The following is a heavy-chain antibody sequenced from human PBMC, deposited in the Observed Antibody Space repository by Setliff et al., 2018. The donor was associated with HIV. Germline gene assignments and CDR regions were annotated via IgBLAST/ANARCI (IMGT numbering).Heavy chain of an antibody. CDR3: ARVVGVAPYYYMDV. D-gene: IGHD2-15*01. CDR1: GFTFSSYG. V-gene: IGHV3-33*08. Sequence: GGSLRLSCAASGFTFSSYGMHWVRQAPGRGLEWVALIWYDGSNKNYADSVKGRFTISRDTSKDTLYLQMNSLRAEDTAVYYCARVVGVAPYYYMDVWGKGTTVTVSS. J-gene: IGHJ6*03. CDR2: IWYDGSNK.